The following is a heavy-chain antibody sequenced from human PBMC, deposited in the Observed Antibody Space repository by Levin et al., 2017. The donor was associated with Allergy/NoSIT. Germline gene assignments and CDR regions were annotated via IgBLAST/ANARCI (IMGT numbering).Heavy chain of an antibody. Sequence: PSETLSLTCTVSGGSISSSSYYWGWIRQPPGKGLEWIGSIYYSGSTYYNPSLKSRVTISVDTSKNQFSLKLSSVTAADTAVYYCARLEGITIFGVVTTSDYWGQGTLVTVSS. CDR1: GGSISSSSYY. D-gene: IGHD3-3*01. CDR2: IYYSGST. CDR3: ARLEGITIFGVVTTSDY. V-gene: IGHV4-39*01. J-gene: IGHJ4*02.